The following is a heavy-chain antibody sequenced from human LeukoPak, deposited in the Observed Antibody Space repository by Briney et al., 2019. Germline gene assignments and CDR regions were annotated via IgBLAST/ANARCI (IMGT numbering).Heavy chain of an antibody. V-gene: IGHV4-34*01. J-gene: IGHJ4*02. CDR2: INHSGST. CDR3: ARDHGGSHSDF. Sequence: SETLSLTCAVYGGSFSGYYWSWIRQPPGKGLEWIGEINHSGSTNYNPSLKSRVAMSIDTSKNQFSLKLSSVTAADTAVYYCARDHGGSHSDFWGQGTLVIVSS. CDR1: GGSFSGYY. D-gene: IGHD1-26*01.